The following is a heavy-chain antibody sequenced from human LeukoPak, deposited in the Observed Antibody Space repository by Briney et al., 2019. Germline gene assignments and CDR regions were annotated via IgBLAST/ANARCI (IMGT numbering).Heavy chain of an antibody. CDR1: GGSISSYC. J-gene: IGHJ5*02. CDR2: IYYSGST. Sequence: SETLSLTCTVYGGSISSYCWSWNRQPPGKGLEWIGYIYYSGSTNYNPSLKSRVTISVDTSKNQFSLKLSSVTAADTAVYYCTRIENHWFDPWGQGTPVTVSS. V-gene: IGHV4-59*01. CDR3: TRIENHWFDP.